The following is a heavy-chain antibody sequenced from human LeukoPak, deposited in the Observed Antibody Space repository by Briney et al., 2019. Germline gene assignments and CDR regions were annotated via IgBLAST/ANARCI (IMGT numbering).Heavy chain of an antibody. J-gene: IGHJ4*02. V-gene: IGHV1-69-2*01. CDR3: ALEVYGSGSYYRQPFDY. CDR1: GYTFIDYY. Sequence: GASVKVSCKASGYTFIDYYMHWVQQAPGKGLEWMGRVDPEDGETMYAEKFQGRVTITADTSTDTAYMELSSLRSEDTAVYYCALEVYGSGSYYRQPFDYWGQGTLVTVSS. D-gene: IGHD3-10*01. CDR2: VDPEDGET.